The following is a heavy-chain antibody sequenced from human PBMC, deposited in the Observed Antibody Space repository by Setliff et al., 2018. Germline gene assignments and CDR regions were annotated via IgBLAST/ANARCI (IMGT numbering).Heavy chain of an antibody. CDR2: ISDTAIGI. J-gene: IGHJ4*02. D-gene: IGHD3-10*01. CDR1: GFTFNTYA. Sequence: LRLSCATSGFTFNTYAMSWVRQPPGKGLEWVSTISDTAIGIYYADSVRGRFTISRDNAKNSLYLQMNSLRAEDTAVYFCRLWFRELLRDYWGQGTLVTVSS. V-gene: IGHV3-23*01. CDR3: RLWFRELLRDY.